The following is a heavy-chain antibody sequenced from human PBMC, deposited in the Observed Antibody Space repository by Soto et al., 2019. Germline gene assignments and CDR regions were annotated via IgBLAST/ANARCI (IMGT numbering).Heavy chain of an antibody. CDR2: IKQDGSEK. Sequence: GGSLRLSCAASGFTFSSYWMSWVRQAPGKGLEWVANIKQDGSEKYYVDSVKGRVTISRDNAKKLLYLQMNSLRAEDTAVYYCARDISFGDPPPGHYYYYYMDVWGKGTTVTVSS. CDR3: ARDISFGDPPPGHYYYYYMDV. CDR1: GFTFSSYW. V-gene: IGHV3-7*01. D-gene: IGHD3-10*01. J-gene: IGHJ6*03.